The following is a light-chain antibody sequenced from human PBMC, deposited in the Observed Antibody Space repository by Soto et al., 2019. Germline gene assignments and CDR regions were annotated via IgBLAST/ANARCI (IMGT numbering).Light chain of an antibody. Sequence: QSALTQPPSSSGSPGQSVTISCTGTSSDIGAYNYVSWYQQHPGKVPKLIIHEVTRRPSGVPDRFSASKSGNTASLTVSGLQAEDEADYYCSSHGGANNFYVFGTGTKVTVL. CDR1: SSDIGAYNY. CDR2: EVT. J-gene: IGLJ1*01. CDR3: SSHGGANNFYV. V-gene: IGLV2-8*01.